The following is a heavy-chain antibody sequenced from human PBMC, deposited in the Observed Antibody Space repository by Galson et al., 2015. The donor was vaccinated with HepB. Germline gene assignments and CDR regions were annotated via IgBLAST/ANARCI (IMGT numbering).Heavy chain of an antibody. CDR1: GFIFGAYN. V-gene: IGHV3-21*01. CDR2: ISSSATHT. CDR3: ARDYRPHFGSGNYYPNWLDP. J-gene: IGHJ5*02. Sequence: SLRLSCAASGFIFGAYNMNWVRQAPGKGLEWVSSISSSATHTYYADSVKGRFTISRDNAKNSLFLTLNSLRAEDTAVYHCARDYRPHFGSGNYYPNWLDPWGQGTLVTVSS. D-gene: IGHD3-10*01.